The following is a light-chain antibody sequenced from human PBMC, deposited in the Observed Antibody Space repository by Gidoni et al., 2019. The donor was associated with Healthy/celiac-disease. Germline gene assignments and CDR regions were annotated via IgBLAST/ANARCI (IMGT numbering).Light chain of an antibody. J-gene: IGLJ3*02. CDR2: AVS. V-gene: IGLV2-8*01. CDR3: SSYAGSNRGV. Sequence: QSALTQPPSASGSPGQSVTISCTGTSSDVGGYNSVSWYQQHPGKAPKLMIYAVSKRPSGVPDRFSGSKSGNTASLTVSGLQAEDEADYYCSSYAGSNRGVFGGGTKLTVL. CDR1: SSDVGGYNS.